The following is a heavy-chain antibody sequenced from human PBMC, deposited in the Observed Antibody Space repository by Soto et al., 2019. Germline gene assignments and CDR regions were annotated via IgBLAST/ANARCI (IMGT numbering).Heavy chain of an antibody. CDR2: ISSSSSTI. J-gene: IGHJ3*02. CDR3: ARDRDDFWSGYYSRAFDI. D-gene: IGHD3-3*01. CDR1: GFTFSSYA. Sequence: GGSLRLSCAASGFTFSSYAMSWVRQAPGKGLEWVSYISSSSSTIYYADSVKGRFTISRDNAKNTLYLQMNSLTAEDRAVYYCARDRDDFWSGYYSRAFDIWGQGTMVTVSS. V-gene: IGHV3-48*01.